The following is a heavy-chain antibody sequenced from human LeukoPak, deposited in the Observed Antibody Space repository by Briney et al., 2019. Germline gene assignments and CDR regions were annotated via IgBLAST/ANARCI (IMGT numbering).Heavy chain of an antibody. CDR3: ARGHCSGGSCYRGIDFWFDP. Sequence: PGGSLRLSCAASGFTFSSYGMHWVRQAPGKGLEWVAFIRYDGSNKYYADSVKGRFTISRDNSKNTLYLQMNSLRAEDTAVYYCARGHCSGGSCYRGIDFWFDPWGQGTLVTVSS. CDR2: IRYDGSNK. J-gene: IGHJ5*02. D-gene: IGHD2-15*01. CDR1: GFTFSSYG. V-gene: IGHV3-30*02.